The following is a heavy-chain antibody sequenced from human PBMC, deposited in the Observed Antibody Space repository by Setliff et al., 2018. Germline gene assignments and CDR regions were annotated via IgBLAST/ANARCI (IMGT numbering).Heavy chain of an antibody. Sequence: PGESLKISCKGSGYSFTRNWISWVRQMPGKGLEWMGRIDPSDSYTNYSPPFQGHVTISADKSISTAYVQWSNLKASDTAMYYCARLRGATSYYYMDVWGKGTTVTVSS. CDR1: GYSFTRNW. CDR2: IDPSDSYT. CDR3: ARLRGATSYYYMDV. J-gene: IGHJ6*03. D-gene: IGHD1-26*01. V-gene: IGHV5-10-1*01.